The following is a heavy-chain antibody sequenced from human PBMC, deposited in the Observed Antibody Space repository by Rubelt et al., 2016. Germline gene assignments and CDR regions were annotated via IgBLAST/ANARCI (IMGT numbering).Heavy chain of an antibody. J-gene: IGHJ6*02. CDR2: INSDGSST. D-gene: IGHD1-7*01. V-gene: IGHV3-74*02. CDR1: GFTFSSYW. CDR3: ARVRELQDYYYGMDV. Sequence: EVQLLESGGGLVQPGGSLRLSCAASGFTFSSYWMHWVRQAPGKGLVWVSRINSDGSSTSYADSVKGRFTISRDNAKNTLYLQMNSLRAEDTAVYYCARVRELQDYYYGMDVWGQGTTVTVSS.